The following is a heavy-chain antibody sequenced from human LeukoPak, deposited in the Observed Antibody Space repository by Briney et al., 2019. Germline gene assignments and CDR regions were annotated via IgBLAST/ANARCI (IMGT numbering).Heavy chain of an antibody. CDR2: ISYNSDTI. J-gene: IGHJ2*01. CDR1: GFTFDDYA. Sequence: GRSLRLTCAASGFTFDDYAMHWVRQAPGKGLEWVSGISYNSDTIAYADSVKGRFTISRDNAKNSLYLQMNSLRAEDTALYYCAKDYCGGDCYSGWYFDLWGRGTLVTVSS. CDR3: AKDYCGGDCYSGWYFDL. V-gene: IGHV3-9*01. D-gene: IGHD2-21*02.